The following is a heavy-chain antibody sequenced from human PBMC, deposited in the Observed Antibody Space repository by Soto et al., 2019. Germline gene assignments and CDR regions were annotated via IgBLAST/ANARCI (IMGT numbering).Heavy chain of an antibody. J-gene: IGHJ6*02. D-gene: IGHD2-8*01. CDR3: ARGDSTDCSNGVCSFFYNHDMDV. V-gene: IGHV1-2*04. Sequence: ASVKVSCKASGYSFTDYHIHWVRQAPGQGLEWLGRINPKSGGTSTAQKFQGWVTMTTDTSISTASMELTRLTSDDTAIYYCARGDSTDCSNGVCSFFYNHDMDVWGQGTTVTV. CDR2: INPKSGGT. CDR1: GYSFTDYH.